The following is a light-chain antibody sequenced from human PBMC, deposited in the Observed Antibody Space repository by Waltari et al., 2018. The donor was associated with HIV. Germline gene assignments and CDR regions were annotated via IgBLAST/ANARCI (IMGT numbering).Light chain of an antibody. Sequence: AIRMTQSPSSLSASTVDRVTITCRASQDISTNLAWYQQKPGKAPTLLIYGASSLQSGVSSRFSGDGSGTDFTLTIGCVQSEDFVDYYCQQYDAYPRTFGQGTTVEVK. CDR2: GAS. CDR3: QQYDAYPRT. V-gene: IGKV1-8*01. J-gene: IGKJ1*01. CDR1: QDISTN.